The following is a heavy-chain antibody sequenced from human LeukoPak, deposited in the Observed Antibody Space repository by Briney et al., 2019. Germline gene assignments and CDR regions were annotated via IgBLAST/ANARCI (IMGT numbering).Heavy chain of an antibody. CDR2: IIPIFGTA. V-gene: IGHV1-69*13. Sequence: GASVKVSCKASGGTFSSHAISWVRQAPGQGLERMVGIIPIFGTANYAQKFQGRVTITADESTSTAYMELSSLRSEDTVFFYKQKTAYDILTGYLFDYWGQGTLVTVSS. CDR1: GGTFSSHA. CDR3: QKTAYDILTGYLFDY. J-gene: IGHJ4*02. D-gene: IGHD3-9*01.